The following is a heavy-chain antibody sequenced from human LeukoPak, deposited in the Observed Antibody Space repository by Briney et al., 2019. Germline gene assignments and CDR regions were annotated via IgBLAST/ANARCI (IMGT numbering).Heavy chain of an antibody. J-gene: IGHJ6*04. D-gene: IGHD3-10*02. Sequence: GGSLRLSCAASGFTFSSYSMNWVRQAPGKGLEWVSYISSSGSTIYYADSVKGRFTISRDNAKSSLYLQMNSLRAEDTAVYYCAELGITMIGGVWGKGTTVTISS. CDR1: GFTFSSYS. CDR3: AELGITMIGGV. CDR2: ISSSGSTI. V-gene: IGHV3-48*04.